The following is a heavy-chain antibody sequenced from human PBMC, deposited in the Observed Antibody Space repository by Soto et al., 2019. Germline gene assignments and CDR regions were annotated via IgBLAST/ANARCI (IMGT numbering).Heavy chain of an antibody. CDR2: ISGSGGST. V-gene: IGHV3-23*01. CDR3: AKYDSSGYYSGKIRRFDY. CDR1: GFTFSSYA. J-gene: IGHJ4*02. D-gene: IGHD3-22*01. Sequence: GGSLRLSCAASGFTFSSYAMSWVRQAPGKGLEWVSAISGSGGSTYYADSVKGRFTISRDNSKNKLYLQMNSLSAEDTAVFYCAKYDSSGYYSGKIRRFDYWGQGTLVTVSS.